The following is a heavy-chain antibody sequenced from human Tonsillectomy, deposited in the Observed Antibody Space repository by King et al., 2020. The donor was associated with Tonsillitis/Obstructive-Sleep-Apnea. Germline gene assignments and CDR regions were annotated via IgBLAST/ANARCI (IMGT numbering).Heavy chain of an antibody. J-gene: IGHJ3*02. CDR2: ISSSSSYT. CDR1: GFTFSDYY. CDR3: ARDLSSPNYYGSGSYWAAFDI. D-gene: IGHD3-10*01. V-gene: IGHV3-11*05. Sequence: VQLVESGGGLVKPGGSLRLSCAASGFTFSDYYMSWIRQAPGKGLEWVSYISSSSSYTNYADSVKGRFTISRDNAKNSLYLQMNSLRAEDTAVYYCARDLSSPNYYGSGSYWAAFDIWGQGTMVTVSS.